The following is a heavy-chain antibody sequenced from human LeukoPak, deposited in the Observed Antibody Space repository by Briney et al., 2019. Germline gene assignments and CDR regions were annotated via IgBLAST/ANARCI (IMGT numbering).Heavy chain of an antibody. D-gene: IGHD3-3*01. V-gene: IGHV1-69*04. CDR1: GGTFSSYT. CDR3: ARDRIQEWSDAFDI. J-gene: IGHJ3*02. CDR2: IIPILGIA. Sequence: SVKVSCKASGGTFSSYTISWVRQAPGQGLEWMGRIIPILGIANYAQKFQGRVTITADKSTSTAYMELSSLRSDDTAVYYCARDRIQEWSDAFDIWGQGTMVTVSS.